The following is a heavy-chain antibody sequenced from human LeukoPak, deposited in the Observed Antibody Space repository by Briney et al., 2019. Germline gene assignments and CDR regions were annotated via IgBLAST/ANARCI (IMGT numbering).Heavy chain of an antibody. CDR3: AREASWYDFWSTSYISNYAMDV. D-gene: IGHD3-3*01. Sequence: TGGSLRLSCAASGFTFSSHAMSWVRQAPGKGLEWVSGISGSGGSTYYADSVKGRFTISRDNAKSTLYLQMNSLRAEDTAVYYCAREASWYDFWSTSYISNYAMDVWGQGTTVTVSS. CDR1: GFTFSSHA. CDR2: ISGSGGST. V-gene: IGHV3-23*01. J-gene: IGHJ6*02.